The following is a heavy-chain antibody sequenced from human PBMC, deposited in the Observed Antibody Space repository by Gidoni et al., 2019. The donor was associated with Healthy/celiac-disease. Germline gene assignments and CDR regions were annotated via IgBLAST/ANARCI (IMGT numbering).Heavy chain of an antibody. J-gene: IGHJ3*02. CDR2: ISSSSSYT. V-gene: IGHV3-11*06. CDR3: ARVSSGDSYGLGSAFDI. D-gene: IGHD5-18*01. Sequence: QVQLVESGGGLVKPGGSLRLSCAASGFTFSDYYMSWLRQAPGKGLEWVSYISSSSSYTNYADSVKGRFTISRDNAKNSLYLQMNSLRAEDTAVYYCARVSSGDSYGLGSAFDIWGQGTMVTVSS. CDR1: GFTFSDYY.